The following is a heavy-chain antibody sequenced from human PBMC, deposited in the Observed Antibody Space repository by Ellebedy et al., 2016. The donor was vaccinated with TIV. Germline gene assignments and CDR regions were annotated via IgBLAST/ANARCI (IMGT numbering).Heavy chain of an antibody. CDR1: GYTFTSYG. CDR3: ARVGCSNYVCLGNWFDP. Sequence: ASVKVSXXASGYTFTSYGISWARQAPGQGLEWMGWISAYNGNTNYAQKFQGRVTITADKSTSTAYMELSSLRSEDTAVYYCARVGCSNYVCLGNWFDPWGQGTLVTVSS. J-gene: IGHJ5*02. V-gene: IGHV1-18*04. CDR2: ISAYNGNT. D-gene: IGHD4-11*01.